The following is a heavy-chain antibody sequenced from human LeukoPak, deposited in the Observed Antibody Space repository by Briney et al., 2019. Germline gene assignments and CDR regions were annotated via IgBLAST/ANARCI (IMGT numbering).Heavy chain of an antibody. CDR3: ARGGTYDI. CDR1: GFTFSSYW. J-gene: IGHJ3*02. CDR2: IKQDGSQK. Sequence: GGSLRLSCAASGFTFSSYWMTWFRQAPGKGLEWVANIKQDGSQKNYVDSVKGRFSISRDNAKKSLYLQMNSLRDEDTAVYYCARGGTYDIWGPGTRVTVSS. V-gene: IGHV3-7*01.